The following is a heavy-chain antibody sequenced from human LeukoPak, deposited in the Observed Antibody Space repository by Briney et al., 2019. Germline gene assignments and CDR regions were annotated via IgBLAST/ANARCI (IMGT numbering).Heavy chain of an antibody. CDR1: GFTFDDYA. V-gene: IGHV3-9*01. D-gene: IGHD4-11*01. CDR3: AREAAPDYKGVYYYYMDV. J-gene: IGHJ6*03. Sequence: PGGSLRLSCAASGFTFDDYAMHWVRQAPGKGLEWVSGISWNSGSIGYADSVKGRFTISRDNAKNSLYLQMNSLRAEDTAVYYCAREAAPDYKGVYYYYMDVWGKGTTVTVSS. CDR2: ISWNSGSI.